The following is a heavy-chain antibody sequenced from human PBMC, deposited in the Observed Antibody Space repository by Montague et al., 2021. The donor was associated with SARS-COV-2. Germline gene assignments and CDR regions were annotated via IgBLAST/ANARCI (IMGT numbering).Heavy chain of an antibody. CDR1: GLTVSSNY. J-gene: IGHJ6*02. CDR2: IYSGGST. CDR3: ARDSYGMDV. V-gene: IGHV3-66*02. Sequence: SLKLSCAASGLTVSSNYMSWVRQAPGKGLEWVSVIYSGGSTYYADSVKGRFTISRDNSKNTLYLQMNSLRDEDTAVYYCARDSYGMDVWGQGTTVTVSS.